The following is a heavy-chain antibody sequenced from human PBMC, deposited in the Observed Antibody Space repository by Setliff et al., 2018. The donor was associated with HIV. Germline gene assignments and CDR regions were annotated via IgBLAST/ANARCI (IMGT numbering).Heavy chain of an antibody. Sequence: GGSLRLSCATSGFTFSRYNMNWVRQSPGKALEWISFINGASATNYYADAVKGRFTISRDNAKNSLYLQMNSVRADDTAVYYCARAALRYCNSTSCPRVDAFDIWGQGTMVTVSS. J-gene: IGHJ3*02. CDR1: GFTFSRYN. V-gene: IGHV3-48*04. D-gene: IGHD2-2*01. CDR2: INGASATN. CDR3: ARAALRYCNSTSCPRVDAFDI.